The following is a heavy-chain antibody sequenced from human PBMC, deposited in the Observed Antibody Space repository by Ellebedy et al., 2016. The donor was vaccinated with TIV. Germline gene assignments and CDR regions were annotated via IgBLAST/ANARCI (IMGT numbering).Heavy chain of an antibody. J-gene: IGHJ6*02. V-gene: IGHV1-8*01. Sequence: ASVKVSCKASGYTFTDYDINWVRQATGQGLEWMGWVDPNSGITGNEQKFQGRVTMTWNTSTGTVDMELSSLTSADTAVYFCARVQRGSGWGSDHYYYGMDVWGQGATVTVSS. CDR1: GYTFTDYD. CDR2: VDPNSGIT. D-gene: IGHD6-19*01. CDR3: ARVQRGSGWGSDHYYYGMDV.